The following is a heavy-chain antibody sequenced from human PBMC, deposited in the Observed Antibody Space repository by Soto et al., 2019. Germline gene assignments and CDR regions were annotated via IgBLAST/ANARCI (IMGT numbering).Heavy chain of an antibody. Sequence: PGGSLRLSCAASGFLFSTDGMHWVRQAPGKGLERVAVIWYDGSNKYYADSVRGRFTISRDNSKDTLYLQMNSLRAEDTAVYYCARAVGPFDFWGQGTLVTVSS. CDR2: IWYDGSNK. CDR1: GFLFSTDG. V-gene: IGHV3-33*01. CDR3: ARAVGPFDF. J-gene: IGHJ3*01.